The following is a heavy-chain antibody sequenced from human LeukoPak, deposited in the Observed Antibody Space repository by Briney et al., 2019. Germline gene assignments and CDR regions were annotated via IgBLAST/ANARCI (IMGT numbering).Heavy chain of an antibody. D-gene: IGHD3-10*01. CDR2: IRYDGSNK. J-gene: IGHJ4*02. CDR1: GFTFSSYG. Sequence: GGSLRLSCAASGFTFSSYGMHWVRQAPGKGLEWVAFIRYDGSNKYYADSVKGRFTISRDNSKNTLYLQMNSLRAEDTAVYYCAKDAPNYYGSGGYPDYWGQGTLVTVSS. CDR3: AKDAPNYYGSGGYPDY. V-gene: IGHV3-30*02.